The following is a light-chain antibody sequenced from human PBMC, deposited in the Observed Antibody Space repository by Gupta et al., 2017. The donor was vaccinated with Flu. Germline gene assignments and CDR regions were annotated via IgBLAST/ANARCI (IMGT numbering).Light chain of an antibody. Sequence: SHVLTQPPSLSVAPGQTARITCGRNNIGSKSVHWYQQKPGQAPVLVVYDNSDRPSGIPERFSGSNSGNTATLTISRVVAGDEADYYCQVWESNTDHPRMFGGGTKLTVL. CDR1: NIGSKS. CDR3: QVWESNTDHPRM. CDR2: DNS. J-gene: IGLJ3*02. V-gene: IGLV3-21*02.